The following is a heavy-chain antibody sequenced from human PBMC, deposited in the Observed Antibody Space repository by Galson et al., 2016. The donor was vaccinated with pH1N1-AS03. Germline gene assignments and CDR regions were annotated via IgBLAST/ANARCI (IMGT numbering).Heavy chain of an antibody. CDR3: ARGRYSAFDI. J-gene: IGHJ3*02. CDR2: TYWRSKWYN. V-gene: IGHV6-1*01. D-gene: IGHD1-1*01. CDR1: GDSVSSNIDA. Sequence: CAISGDSVSSNIDAWNWIRQSPSGGLEWLGRTYWRSKWYNDYAVSVKSRITINPDTSKNQFSLQLNSVTHEDPAVYYCARGRYSAFDIWGQGKMVTVSS.